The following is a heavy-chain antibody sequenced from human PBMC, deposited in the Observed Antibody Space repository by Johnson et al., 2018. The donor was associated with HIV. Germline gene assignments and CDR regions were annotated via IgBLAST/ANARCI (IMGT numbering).Heavy chain of an antibody. D-gene: IGHD1-26*01. V-gene: IGHV3-7*01. J-gene: IGHJ3*01. CDR1: GFSFSSYW. CDR2: TKQDGSEK. CDR3: AREAGGSYPDAFDF. Sequence: VQLVESGGGLVQPGGSLRLSCAASGFSFSSYWMSWVRQAPGKGLEWVANTKQDGSEKYYVDSLKGRFTISRDNAKNSLYLQINSVRAEDTAVYYCAREAGGSYPDAFDFWGQGTMVTVSS.